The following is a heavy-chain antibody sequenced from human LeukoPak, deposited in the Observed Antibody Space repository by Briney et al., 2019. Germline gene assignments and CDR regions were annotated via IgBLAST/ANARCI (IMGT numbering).Heavy chain of an antibody. CDR2: ISSSSTYI. V-gene: IGHV3-21*01. CDR1: GFTFSSSS. J-gene: IGHJ4*02. CDR3: ARYSGDALNY. Sequence: GGSLRLSCAASGFTFSSSSMNWVRQAPGKGLEWVSYISSSSTYIYYADSLKGRFTISRDTAKNSLYLQMNSLRAEDTGVYYFARYSGDALNYWGQGTLVTVSS. D-gene: IGHD7-27*01.